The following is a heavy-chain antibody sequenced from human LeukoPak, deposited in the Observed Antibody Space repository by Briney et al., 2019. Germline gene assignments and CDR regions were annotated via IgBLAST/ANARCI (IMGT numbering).Heavy chain of an antibody. V-gene: IGHV3-23*01. CDR2: MSGGGTDT. D-gene: IGHD3-10*01. CDR3: AKGLYHYYGSGSYTLDY. J-gene: IGHJ4*02. Sequence: GRSLRLSCAASGFTFSSYAMSWVRQAPGKGLEWVSAMSGGGTDTYYADSVKGRFTISRDNSKNTLYLQMNSLRAEDTALYYCAKGLYHYYGSGSYTLDYWGQGTQVTVSS. CDR1: GFTFSSYA.